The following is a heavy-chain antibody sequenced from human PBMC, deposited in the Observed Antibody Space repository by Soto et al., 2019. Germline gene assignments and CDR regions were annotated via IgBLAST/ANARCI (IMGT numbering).Heavy chain of an antibody. V-gene: IGHV4-39*01. CDR1: GGSISSSSYY. D-gene: IGHD2-2*01. CDR3: ARLHGYCISSSCHGHYAMDV. Sequence: SETLSLTCTVSGGSISSSSYYWGWIRQPPGEGLECVGTMYYDGSTHYNPSLKSRVTTSIDTSKNQFSLKVTSVTAADTAVYYCARLHGYCISSSCHGHYAMDVWGQGTTVTVSS. CDR2: MYYDGST. J-gene: IGHJ6*02.